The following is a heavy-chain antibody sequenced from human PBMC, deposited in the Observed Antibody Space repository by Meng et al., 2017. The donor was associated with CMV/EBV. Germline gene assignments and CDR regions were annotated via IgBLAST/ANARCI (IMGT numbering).Heavy chain of an antibody. CDR3: ARDVLQFLEYGGMDV. J-gene: IGHJ6*02. D-gene: IGHD3-3*01. CDR1: GFAFSNAW. V-gene: IGHV3-74*01. Sequence: GGPLRLSCAASGFAFSNAWMSWVRQAPGKGLVWVSRINSDGSSTSYADSVKGRFTISRDNAKNTLYLQMNSLRAEDTAVYYCARDVLQFLEYGGMDVWGQGTTVTVSS. CDR2: INSDGSST.